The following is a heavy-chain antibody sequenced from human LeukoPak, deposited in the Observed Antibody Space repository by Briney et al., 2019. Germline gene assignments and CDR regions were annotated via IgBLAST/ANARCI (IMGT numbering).Heavy chain of an antibody. V-gene: IGHV1-18*01. CDR3: ARLTDYGDYFPSYYFDY. CDR1: GYTLTSYG. D-gene: IGHD4-17*01. J-gene: IGHJ4*02. Sequence: GASVKVSCKASGYTLTSYGISWVRQAPGQGLEWMGWISAYNGNTNYAQKLQGRVTMTTDTSTSTAYMELRSLRSDDTAVYYCARLTDYGDYFPSYYFDYWGQGTLVTVSS. CDR2: ISAYNGNT.